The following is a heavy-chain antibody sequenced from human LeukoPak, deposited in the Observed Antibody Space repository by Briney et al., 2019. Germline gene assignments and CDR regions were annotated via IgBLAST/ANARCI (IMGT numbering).Heavy chain of an antibody. Sequence: GGSLRLSCAASISTFSTYSMNWVHQAPGKGLEWISYITSSSSNIYYADSVKGRFTISRDNAKKSLYLQMNNLRAEDTAVYYCARLYSDAFDIWGQGTMVTVSS. D-gene: IGHD2-21*01. J-gene: IGHJ3*02. CDR3: ARLYSDAFDI. V-gene: IGHV3-48*01. CDR1: ISTFSTYS. CDR2: ITSSSSNI.